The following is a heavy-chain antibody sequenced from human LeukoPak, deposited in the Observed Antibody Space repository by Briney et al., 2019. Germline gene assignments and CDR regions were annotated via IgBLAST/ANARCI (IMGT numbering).Heavy chain of an antibody. V-gene: IGHV3-66*01. CDR3: ARDSSSYYFDY. Sequence: GGSLRLSCAASGFSVTSNNMNWVRQAPGKGLECVSIIYTGGTTHYADSLNDRFTISRDDSINTLYLQMNSLRAEDTAVYYCARDSSSYYFDYWGQGTLVTVSS. CDR1: GFSVTSNN. CDR2: IYTGGTT. D-gene: IGHD6-6*01. J-gene: IGHJ4*02.